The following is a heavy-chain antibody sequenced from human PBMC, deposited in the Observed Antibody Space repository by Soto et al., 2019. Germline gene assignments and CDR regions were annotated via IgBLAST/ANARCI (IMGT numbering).Heavy chain of an antibody. CDR1: GYTFTNYA. CDR2: INAGNGNT. D-gene: IGHD3-3*01. Sequence: VKVSCKASGYTFTNYAMHWVRHPPGQRLEWMGWINAGNGNTKYSQKFQGRVTITRDTSASTAYMELSSLRSEDTAVYYCARGCYDFWSGYQSPIYGMDVWGQGTTVTGSS. V-gene: IGHV1-3*01. J-gene: IGHJ6*02. CDR3: ARGCYDFWSGYQSPIYGMDV.